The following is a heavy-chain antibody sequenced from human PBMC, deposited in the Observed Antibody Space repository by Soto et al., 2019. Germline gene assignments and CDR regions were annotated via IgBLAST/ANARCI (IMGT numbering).Heavy chain of an antibody. J-gene: IGHJ4*02. V-gene: IGHV3-23*01. CDR1: GFTFSSYA. CDR3: AKYPTDTYYYGSGSPSRYYFDY. CDR2: ISGSGGST. Sequence: EVQLLESGGGLVQPGGSLRLSCAASGFTFSSYAMSWVRQAPGKGLEWVSAISGSGGSTYYADSVKGRFTISRDNSKNTLYLQMNILRAEDTAVYYCAKYPTDTYYYGSGSPSRYYFDYWGQGTLVTVSS. D-gene: IGHD3-10*01.